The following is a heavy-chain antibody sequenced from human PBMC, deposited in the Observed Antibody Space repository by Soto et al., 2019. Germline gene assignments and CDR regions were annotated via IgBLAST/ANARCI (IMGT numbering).Heavy chain of an antibody. CDR1: GGSISTSNW. J-gene: IGHJ4*02. CDR3: ARARATIAAAAIFDC. CDR2: VYRTGST. V-gene: IGHV4-4*02. Sequence: QVQLQESGPGLGKPSGTLSLTCAVSGGSISTSNWWSWVRQPPGKGLEWIGEVYRTGSTNYNPSLESRLTISVDKSKKQFSLKLTSVTAADTAVYYCARARATIAAAAIFDCWGQGTLVTVSS. D-gene: IGHD6-13*01.